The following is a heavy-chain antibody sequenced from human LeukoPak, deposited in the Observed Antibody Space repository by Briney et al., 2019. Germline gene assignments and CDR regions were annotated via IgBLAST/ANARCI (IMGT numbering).Heavy chain of an antibody. CDR3: ARHNYDILTGYGY. D-gene: IGHD3-9*01. V-gene: IGHV4-39*01. CDR1: GVSIITSNSY. J-gene: IGHJ4*02. Sequence: SETLSLTCTVSGVSIITSNSYWGWIRQPPGKGLEWIGSIYYTGNTYYNASLKSQVSISIDTSKNQFSLRLTSVTAADTAVYYCARHNYDILTGYGYWGQGTLVTVSS. CDR2: IYYTGNT.